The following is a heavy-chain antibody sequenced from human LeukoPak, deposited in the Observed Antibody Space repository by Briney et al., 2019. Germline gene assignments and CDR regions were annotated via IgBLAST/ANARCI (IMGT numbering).Heavy chain of an antibody. V-gene: IGHV4-34*01. J-gene: IGHJ5*02. CDR1: GGSFSGYY. D-gene: IGHD3-22*01. CDR3: AAEGNYYDSSGYYLDPFDP. Sequence: PSETLSLTCAVYGGSFSGYYWSRIRQPPGKGLEWIGENNHSGSTDYNPSLKSRVTISVDTSKNQFSLKLSSVTAADTAVYYCAAEGNYYDSSGYYLDPFDPWGQGTLVTVSS. CDR2: NNHSGST.